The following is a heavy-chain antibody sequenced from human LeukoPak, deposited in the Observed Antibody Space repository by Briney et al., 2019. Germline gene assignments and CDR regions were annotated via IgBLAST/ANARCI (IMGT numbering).Heavy chain of an antibody. CDR1: GFTFNTYA. CDR2: IGGSGGDT. D-gene: IGHD3-16*01. V-gene: IGHV3-23*01. J-gene: IGHJ4*02. Sequence: GGSLRLSCAASGFTFNTYAMTWVRQAPGKGLERVSAIGGSGGDTYYADSVKGRFTISRDNSKNTLYLQMNSLRAEDTAVYYCAKDPPHVSWLFDYWGQGTLVTVSS. CDR3: AKDPPHVSWLFDY.